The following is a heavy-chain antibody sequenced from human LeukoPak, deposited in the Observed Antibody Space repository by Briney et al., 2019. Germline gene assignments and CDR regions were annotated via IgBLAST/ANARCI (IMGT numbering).Heavy chain of an antibody. CDR1: GFTFSSYW. CDR3: ARERKYSGSGSTYPYYDY. V-gene: IGHV3-7*01. Sequence: GGSLRLSXAASGFTFSSYWMSWVCQSPGKGLEWVANIKPDGSEKYFMDSVKGRFTISRDNAKNALYLEMNSLRAEDTAEYFCARERKYSGSGSTYPYYDYWGQGTLVTVSS. D-gene: IGHD3-10*01. J-gene: IGHJ4*02. CDR2: IKPDGSEK.